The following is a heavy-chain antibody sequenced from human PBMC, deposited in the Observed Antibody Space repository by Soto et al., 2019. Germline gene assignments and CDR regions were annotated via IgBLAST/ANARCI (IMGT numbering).Heavy chain of an antibody. D-gene: IGHD5-18*01. CDR2: MNPNSGNT. V-gene: IGHV1-8*01. CDR3: ARARRGYSYGSYYYYGMDV. CDR1: GYTFTSYD. J-gene: IGHJ6*02. Sequence: QVQLVQSGAEVKKPGASVKVSCKASGYTFTSYDINWVRKATGQGLEWMGWMNPNSGNTGYAQKFQGRVTMTRNTSISTAYMELSSLRSEDTAVYYCARARRGYSYGSYYYYGMDVWGQGTTVTVS.